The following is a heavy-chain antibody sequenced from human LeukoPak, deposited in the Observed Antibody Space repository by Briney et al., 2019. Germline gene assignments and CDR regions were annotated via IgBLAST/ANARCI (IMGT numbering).Heavy chain of an antibody. V-gene: IGHV3-64*01. CDR3: ARGPEDFWSGYAPLQYMDV. CDR1: GFTFSTYA. J-gene: IGHJ6*03. D-gene: IGHD3-3*01. CDR2: ISGNGGST. Sequence: PGGSLRLSCGASGFTFSTYAMHWVRQAPGKGLEYVSGISGNGGSTYYANSVKGRFTISRDNSKNTLFLQMGSLRAEDMAVYYCARGPEDFWSGYAPLQYMDVWGKGTTVTVSS.